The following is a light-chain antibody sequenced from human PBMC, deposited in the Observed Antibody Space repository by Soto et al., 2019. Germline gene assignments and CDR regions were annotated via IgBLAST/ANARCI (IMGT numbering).Light chain of an antibody. CDR2: DVS. CDR3: SSYTSSSTLV. V-gene: IGLV2-14*01. CDR1: SSDVGGYNY. J-gene: IGLJ2*01. Sequence: QSALTQPASVSGSPGQSITISCTGTSSDVGGYNYVSWYQPYPGKAPKLMIYDVSNRPSGVSNRFSGSNSGNTASLTISGLQAEGEADYYCSSYTSSSTLVFRGGTHLTVL.